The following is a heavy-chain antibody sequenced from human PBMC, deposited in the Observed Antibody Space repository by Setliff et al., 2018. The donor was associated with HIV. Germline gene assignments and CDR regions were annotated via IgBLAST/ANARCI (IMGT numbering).Heavy chain of an antibody. V-gene: IGHV4-39*06. CDR3: AREKETYYYDSSGYPAYFDY. D-gene: IGHD3-22*01. Sequence: SETLSLTCTVTDDSISRSSYYWAWIRQSPGKGLEWIGSIYYSGSTYYSPSLKSRVTISVVTSKKQFPLKLRSVTAADTAVYYCAREKETYYYDSSGYPAYFDYWGQGTLVTVSS. J-gene: IGHJ4*02. CDR1: DDSISRSSYY. CDR2: IYYSGST.